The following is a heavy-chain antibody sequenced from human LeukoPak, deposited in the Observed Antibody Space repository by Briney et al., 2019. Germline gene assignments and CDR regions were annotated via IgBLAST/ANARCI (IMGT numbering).Heavy chain of an antibody. V-gene: IGHV3-21*01. Sequence: GGSLRLSCAASRFTFSNYSMNWVRQAPGKGLEWVSSISRGSGHIYYADSVKGRFTISRDNARNSLYLQMNSLRAEDTAIYYCARVDAALYYWGQGTLVTVSS. CDR3: ARVDAALYY. J-gene: IGHJ4*02. D-gene: IGHD6-6*01. CDR1: RFTFSNYS. CDR2: ISRGSGHI.